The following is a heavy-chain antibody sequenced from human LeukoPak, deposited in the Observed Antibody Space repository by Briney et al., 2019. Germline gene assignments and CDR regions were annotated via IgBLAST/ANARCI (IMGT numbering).Heavy chain of an antibody. D-gene: IGHD6-6*01. CDR1: GGSISSSSYY. J-gene: IGHJ4*02. Sequence: SETLSLTCTVSGGSISSSSYYWGWIRQPPGKGLEWIGSIYYSGSTYYNPSLKSRVTISVDTSKNRFSLKLSSVTAADTAVYYCARADLSIAARRRGYYFDYWGQGTLVTVSS. CDR3: ARADLSIAARRRGYYFDY. CDR2: IYYSGST. V-gene: IGHV4-39*07.